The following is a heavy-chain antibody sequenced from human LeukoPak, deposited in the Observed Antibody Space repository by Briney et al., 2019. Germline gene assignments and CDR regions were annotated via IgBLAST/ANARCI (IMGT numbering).Heavy chain of an antibody. Sequence: SVKVSCKASGGTFSSYAISWVRQAPGQGLEWMGGIIPIFGAANYAQRLQGRVTITADESTSTAYMELSSLRSEDTAVYFCARDDGNIVGAATFDFWGQGTLVTVSS. CDR2: IIPIFGAA. CDR1: GGTFSSYA. D-gene: IGHD1-26*01. J-gene: IGHJ4*02. V-gene: IGHV1-69*13. CDR3: ARDDGNIVGAATFDF.